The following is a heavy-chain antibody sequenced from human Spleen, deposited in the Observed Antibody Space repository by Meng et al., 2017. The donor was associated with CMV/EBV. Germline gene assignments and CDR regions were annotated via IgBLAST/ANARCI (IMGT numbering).Heavy chain of an antibody. J-gene: IGHJ4*02. CDR1: GFTFSSYA. Sequence: GESLKISCAASGFTFSSYAMHWVRQAPGKGLEWVAVISYDGSNKYYADSVKGRFTNSRDNSKNTLYLQMNSLRAEDTAVYYCARGTGGYYLGWVDYWGQGTLVTVSS. V-gene: IGHV3-30-3*01. CDR3: ARGTGGYYLGWVDY. D-gene: IGHD3-22*01. CDR2: ISYDGSNK.